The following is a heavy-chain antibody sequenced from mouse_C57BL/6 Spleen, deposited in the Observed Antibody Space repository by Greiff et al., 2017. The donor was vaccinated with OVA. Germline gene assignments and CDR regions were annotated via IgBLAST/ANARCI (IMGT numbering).Heavy chain of an antibody. Sequence: VQLQQSGAELARPGASVKLSCKASGYTFTSYGISWVKQRTGPGLEWIGEIYPRSGNTYYNEKFKGKATLTADKSSSTAYMELRSLTSEDSAVYFWAKKEDYYGFAYWGQGTLVTVSA. CDR2: IYPRSGNT. D-gene: IGHD1-1*01. CDR3: AKKEDYYGFAY. J-gene: IGHJ3*01. CDR1: GYTFTSYG. V-gene: IGHV1-81*01.